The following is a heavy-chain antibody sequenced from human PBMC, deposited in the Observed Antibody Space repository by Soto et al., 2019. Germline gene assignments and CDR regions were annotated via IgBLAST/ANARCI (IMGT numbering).Heavy chain of an antibody. CDR2: ISYDGSLQ. V-gene: IGHV3-30*03. CDR3: VSDGGYGHASVPYS. D-gene: IGHD5-18*01. CDR1: GFAFSSYG. Sequence: QAPLVESGGGVVQPGRSLRLSCAASGFAFSSYGMHWVRQAPGTGLEWVAVISYDGSLQHYADSVKGRFTISRDNSKNMVLLQMSSLRAEETAVYYCVSDGGYGHASVPYSWGQGTLVSVSS. J-gene: IGHJ4*02.